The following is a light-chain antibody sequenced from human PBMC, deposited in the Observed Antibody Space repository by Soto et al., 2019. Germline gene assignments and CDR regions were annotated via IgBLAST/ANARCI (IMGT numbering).Light chain of an antibody. CDR1: QSVTSSY. CDR2: GAS. CDR3: QQYGNSPPYT. Sequence: EIVLTQSPGTLSLSPGEGATLSCRASQSVTSSYLAWYQQKPGQAPRLLIYGASSRATGIPDRFSGSGSGTDFTLTISILEPEDLEVYYCQQYGNSPPYTFGQGTKLEIK. J-gene: IGKJ2*01. V-gene: IGKV3-20*01.